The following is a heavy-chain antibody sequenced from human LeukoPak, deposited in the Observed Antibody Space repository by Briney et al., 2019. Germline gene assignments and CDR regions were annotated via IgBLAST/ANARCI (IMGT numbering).Heavy chain of an antibody. Sequence: SETLSLTCTVSGGSISSSSYYWGWIRQPPGKGLEWIGSIYYGGSTYYNPSLKSRVTISVGTSKNQFSLKLSSVTAADTAVYYCARVAKYYYDSSGYYLNWFDPWGQGTLVTVSS. CDR1: GGSISSSSYY. CDR2: IYYGGST. J-gene: IGHJ5*02. CDR3: ARVAKYYYDSSGYYLNWFDP. D-gene: IGHD3-22*01. V-gene: IGHV4-39*07.